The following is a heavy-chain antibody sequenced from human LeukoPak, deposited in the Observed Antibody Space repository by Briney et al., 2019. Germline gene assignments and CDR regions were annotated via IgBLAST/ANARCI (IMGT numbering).Heavy chain of an antibody. CDR1: GYTFTSYD. Sequence: ASVKVSCKASGYTFTSYDINRVRHATGPGIEWVGWMNPNRDNTSSAQKFQGRVTMTRYTSISTAYMELSSLRSEDTAVYYCARDRAPYGDYDGIYYYDGMDVWGQGTTVTVSS. D-gene: IGHD4-17*01. J-gene: IGHJ6*02. V-gene: IGHV1-8*01. CDR3: ARDRAPYGDYDGIYYYDGMDV. CDR2: MNPNRDNT.